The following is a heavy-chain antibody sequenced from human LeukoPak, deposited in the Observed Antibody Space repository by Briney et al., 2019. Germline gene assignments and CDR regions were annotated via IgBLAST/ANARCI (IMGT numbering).Heavy chain of an antibody. J-gene: IGHJ5*02. CDR2: MYYSGST. CDR1: GGSIRSYY. CDR3: ASLSEYCSHGSCYLGLFDP. D-gene: IGHD2-15*01. Sequence: SETLSLTCTVSGGSIRSYYWSWIRQPPGKGLEWIGYMYYSGSTNYNPSLKSRVTITVDTSKNQFSLKLSSVTAADTAVYYCASLSEYCSHGSCYLGLFDPWGQGTLVTVSS. V-gene: IGHV4-59*01.